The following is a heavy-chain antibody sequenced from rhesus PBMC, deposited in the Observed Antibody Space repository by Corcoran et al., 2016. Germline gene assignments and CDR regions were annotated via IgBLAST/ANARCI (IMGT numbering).Heavy chain of an antibody. CDR3: ARGLYCSGIYCYVY. CDR1: GASIRSYW. D-gene: IGHD2-27*01. Sequence: QVQLQESGPGLVKPSETLSLTCAVSGASIRSYWWSWIRQPPGKGLEWIGEINGNSGSTYYNPSLKSRVTISKDASKNQFSLKLSSVTAADTAVYYCARGLYCSGIYCYVYWGQGVLVTVSS. V-gene: IGHV4-80*01. J-gene: IGHJ4*01. CDR2: INGNSGST.